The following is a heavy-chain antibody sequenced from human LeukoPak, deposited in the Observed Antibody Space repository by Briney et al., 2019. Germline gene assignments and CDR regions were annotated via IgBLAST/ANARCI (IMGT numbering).Heavy chain of an antibody. V-gene: IGHV4-34*01. Sequence: PSETLSLTCAVYGGSFSGYYWSWIRQPPGRGLEWIGEINHSGSTNYNPSLKSRVTISVDTSKNQFSLKLSSVTAADTAVYYCAKDSAVGATITFDYWGQGTLVTVSS. D-gene: IGHD1-26*01. CDR2: INHSGST. CDR3: AKDSAVGATITFDY. J-gene: IGHJ4*02. CDR1: GGSFSGYY.